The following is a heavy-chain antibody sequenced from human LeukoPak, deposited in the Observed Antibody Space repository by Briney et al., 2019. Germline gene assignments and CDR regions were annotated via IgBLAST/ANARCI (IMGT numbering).Heavy chain of an antibody. CDR2: IDWDDDK. Sequence: SGPALVKPTQTLTLTCTFSGSSLSTSGMCVSWIRQPPGKALEWLARIDWDDDKYYSTSLKTRLTISKDTSKNQVVLTMTNMDPVDTATYYCARINLDCSSTSCYHYFDYWGQGTLVTVSS. CDR1: GSSLSTSGMC. CDR3: ARINLDCSSTSCYHYFDY. J-gene: IGHJ4*02. D-gene: IGHD2-2*01. V-gene: IGHV2-70*11.